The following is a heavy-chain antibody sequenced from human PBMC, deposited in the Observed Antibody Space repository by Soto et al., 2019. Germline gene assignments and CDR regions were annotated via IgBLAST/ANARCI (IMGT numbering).Heavy chain of an antibody. CDR1: GYSFSSYW. CDR2: IYPGDSDT. V-gene: IGHV5-51*01. D-gene: IGHD2-2*01. Sequence: GESLKISCNGSGYSFSSYWIVWVRQMPGKGLEWMGTIYPGDSDTRYSPSFQGQVTISADKSISTAYLQWNSLKASDTAMYFCARNKGYCSSISCYGMDVWGQGAAVTVYS. J-gene: IGHJ6*02. CDR3: ARNKGYCSSISCYGMDV.